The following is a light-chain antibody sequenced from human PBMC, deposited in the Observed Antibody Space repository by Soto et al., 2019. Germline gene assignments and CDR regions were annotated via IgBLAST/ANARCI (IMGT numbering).Light chain of an antibody. J-gene: IGKJ2*01. CDR3: RQYGSSPSYT. CDR1: QSVSSSSY. Sequence: EIVLTQSPGTLSLSPGERATLSCRASQSVSSSSYLAWYQQKPGQAPRLLIYGTSSRATGIPDRFSGSGSATDFALTISRLGPEDFAVYYCRQYGSSPSYTFGQGTKLEIK. V-gene: IGKV3-20*01. CDR2: GTS.